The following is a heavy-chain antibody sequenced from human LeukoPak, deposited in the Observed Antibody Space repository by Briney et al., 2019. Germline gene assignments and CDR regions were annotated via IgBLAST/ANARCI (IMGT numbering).Heavy chain of an antibody. D-gene: IGHD1-7*01. CDR3: AKEQNWNYGRYYFDY. V-gene: IGHV3-23*01. Sequence: GGSLRLSCAASGFTFSGYAMSWVRQAPGKGLEWVSAISGSGGSTYYADSVKGRFTISRDNSKNTLYLQMNSLRAEDTAVYYCAKEQNWNYGRYYFDYWGQGTLVTVSS. J-gene: IGHJ4*02. CDR2: ISGSGGST. CDR1: GFTFSGYA.